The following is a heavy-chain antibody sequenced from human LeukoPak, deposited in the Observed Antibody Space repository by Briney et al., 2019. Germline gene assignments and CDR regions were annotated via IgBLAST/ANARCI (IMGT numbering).Heavy chain of an antibody. Sequence: ASVKVSCKASGYTCTGYYMHWVRQAPGQGLEWMGRINPNSGRTNYGQKFQGRVTMTRDTSISTAYMELSRLRPDDTAVYYCARDIPATVSGTDYCGQGTLVTVSS. D-gene: IGHD4-11*01. CDR3: ARDIPATVSGTDY. CDR2: INPNSGRT. J-gene: IGHJ4*02. V-gene: IGHV1-2*02. CDR1: GYTCTGYY.